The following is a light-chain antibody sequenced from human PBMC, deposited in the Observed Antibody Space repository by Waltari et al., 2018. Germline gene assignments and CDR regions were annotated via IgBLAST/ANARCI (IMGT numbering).Light chain of an antibody. V-gene: IGKV3-15*01. CDR2: GAS. CDR3: QHYNDWPRT. Sequence: EIVMTQSPVTLSVSPGERATLSCRASQSLDNNLAWYQKKPGQAPRLLLYGASARATGIPARFSGSWSGTDFTLTISSLQSEDFAVYYCQHYNDWPRTFGQGTKVEIK. J-gene: IGKJ1*01. CDR1: QSLDNN.